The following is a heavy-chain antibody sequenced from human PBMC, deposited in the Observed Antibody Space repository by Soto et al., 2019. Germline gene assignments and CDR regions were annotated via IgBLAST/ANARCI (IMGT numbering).Heavy chain of an antibody. J-gene: IGHJ4*02. Sequence: ASVKVSCKASGYTFTSYGISWVRQAPGQGLEWMGWISAYNGNTNYAQKLQGRVTMTTDTSTSTAYMELRSLRAEDTAVYYCVRDPGQDEAMDYWGQGTLVTVSS. CDR2: ISAYNGNT. CDR3: VRDPGQDEAMDY. V-gene: IGHV1-18*01. CDR1: GYTFTSYG.